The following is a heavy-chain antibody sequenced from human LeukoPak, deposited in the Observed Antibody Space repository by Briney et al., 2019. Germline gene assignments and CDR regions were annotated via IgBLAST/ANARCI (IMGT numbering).Heavy chain of an antibody. CDR3: ARAQRGRLTMVRGVITTNWFDP. J-gene: IGHJ5*02. Sequence: PSQTLSLTCTVSGFSISSGGYYWSWIRQHPGKGLEWIGYIFYSGVTYYNPSLKSRVAMSVDTSKSQFSLKVTSVTAADTAVYYCARAQRGRLTMVRGVITTNWFDPWGQGTLVTVSS. D-gene: IGHD3-10*01. V-gene: IGHV4-31*03. CDR1: GFSISSGGYY. CDR2: IFYSGVT.